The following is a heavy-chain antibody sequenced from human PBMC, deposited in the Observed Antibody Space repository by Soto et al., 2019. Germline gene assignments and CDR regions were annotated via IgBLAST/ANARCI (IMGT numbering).Heavy chain of an antibody. CDR3: TRILWSSRRDALDL. D-gene: IGHD2-21*01. Sequence: GGSLRLSCIASGFTFRNYAMAWVRQAPGEDLEWVTAIGTSGTPTLYADSVKSRFSISRDDSRNTVSRQMNSLGVEDTATYYCTRILWSSRRDALDLWGQGTTVTISS. V-gene: IGHV3-23*01. CDR1: GFTFRNYA. CDR2: IGTSGTPT. J-gene: IGHJ6*02.